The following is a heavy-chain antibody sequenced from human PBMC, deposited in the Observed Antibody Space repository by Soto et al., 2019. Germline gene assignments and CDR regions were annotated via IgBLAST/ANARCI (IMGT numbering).Heavy chain of an antibody. CDR2: IYYSGST. D-gene: IGHD3-3*01. Sequence: SETLSLTCTVSGGSISSYYWSWIRQPPGKGLEWIGYIYYSGSTNYNPSLKSRVTISVDTSKNQFSLKLSSVTAADTAVYYCARDGVAAEFDYWGQGTLVTVPS. CDR3: ARDGVAAEFDY. CDR1: GGSISSYY. J-gene: IGHJ4*02. V-gene: IGHV4-59*01.